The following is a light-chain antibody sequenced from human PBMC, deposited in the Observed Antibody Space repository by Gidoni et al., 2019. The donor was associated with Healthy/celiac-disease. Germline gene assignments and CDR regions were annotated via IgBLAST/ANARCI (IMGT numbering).Light chain of an antibody. J-gene: IGLJ2*01. CDR1: SGSIASNY. CDR2: EDN. V-gene: IGLV6-57*01. CDR3: QSYDSSNQNVV. Sequence: NFMLTQPHSVSESPGKTVTISCTRSSGSIASNYVQWYQQRPGSSPTTVIYEDNQRPSGVPGRFSGSIDSSSNSASLPDYYCQSYDSSNQNVVFGGGTKLTVL.